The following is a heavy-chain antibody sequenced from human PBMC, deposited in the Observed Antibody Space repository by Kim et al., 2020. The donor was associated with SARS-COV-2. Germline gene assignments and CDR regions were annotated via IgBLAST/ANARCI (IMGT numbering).Heavy chain of an antibody. D-gene: IGHD3-22*01. CDR1: GYTFTSYD. V-gene: IGHV1-8*01. J-gene: IGHJ4*02. CDR3: ARGTYYYDSTLTPPDY. CDR2: MNPNSGNT. Sequence: ASVKVSCKASGYTFTSYDINWVRQATGQGLEWMGWMNPNSGNTGYAQKFQGRVTMTRNTSISTAYMELSSLRSEDTAVYYCARGTYYYDSTLTPPDYWGQGTLVTVSS.